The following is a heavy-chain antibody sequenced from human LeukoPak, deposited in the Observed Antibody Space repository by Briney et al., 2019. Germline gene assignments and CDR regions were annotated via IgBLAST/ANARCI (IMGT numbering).Heavy chain of an antibody. CDR2: ISSSSSTR. CDR3: ARAAQSQLLYPQHMDV. Sequence: GGSLRLSCAASGFTFSSYGMNWVCQAPGKGLERVSYISSSSSTRYYADSVTARFTISRDNAKTSLYLQMNSLRAEATAVYYCARAAQSQLLYPQHMDVWGQGTTVTVSS. V-gene: IGHV3-48*01. CDR1: GFTFSSYG. J-gene: IGHJ6*02. D-gene: IGHD2-2*02.